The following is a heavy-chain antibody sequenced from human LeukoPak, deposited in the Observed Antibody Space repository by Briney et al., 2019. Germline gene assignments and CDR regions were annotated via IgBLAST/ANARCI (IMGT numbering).Heavy chain of an antibody. CDR1: GGSISSYY. J-gene: IGHJ6*03. D-gene: IGHD7-27*01. CDR2: IYTSGST. CDR3: ARSPQMNWEDRSYYYYYYMDV. Sequence: SETLSLTRTVSGGSISSYYWSWIRQPPGKGLEWIGYIYTSGSTNYNPSLKSRVTISVDTSKNQFSLKLSSVTAADTAVYYCARSPQMNWEDRSYYYYYYMDVWGKGTTVTVSS. V-gene: IGHV4-4*09.